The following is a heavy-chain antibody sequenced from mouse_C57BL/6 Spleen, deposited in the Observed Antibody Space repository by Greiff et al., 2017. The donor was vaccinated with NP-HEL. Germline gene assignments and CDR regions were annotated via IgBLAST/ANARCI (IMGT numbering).Heavy chain of an antibody. CDR2: IYPRSGNT. CDR1: GYTFTSYG. CDR3: ARSATTPYFDV. V-gene: IGHV1-81*01. Sequence: QVHVKQSGAELARPGASVKLSCKASGYTFTSYGISWVKQRTGQGLEWIGEIYPRSGNTYYNEKFKGKATLTADKSSSTAYMELRSLTSEDSAVYFCARSATTPYFDVWGTGTTVTVSS. D-gene: IGHD1-1*01. J-gene: IGHJ1*03.